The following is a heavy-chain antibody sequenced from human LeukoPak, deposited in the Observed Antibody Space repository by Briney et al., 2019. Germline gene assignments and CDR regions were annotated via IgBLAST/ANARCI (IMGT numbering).Heavy chain of an antibody. CDR2: ISYDGSNK. V-gene: IGHV3-30*18. Sequence: GGSLRLSCAASGFTFSSYGMHWVRQAPGKGLEWVAVISYDGSNKYYADSVKGRFTISRDNSKNTLYLQMNSLRAEDTAVYYCAKDPMVRGVVRYYFDYWGQGTLVTVSS. CDR3: AKDPMVRGVVRYYFDY. D-gene: IGHD3-10*01. CDR1: GFTFSSYG. J-gene: IGHJ4*02.